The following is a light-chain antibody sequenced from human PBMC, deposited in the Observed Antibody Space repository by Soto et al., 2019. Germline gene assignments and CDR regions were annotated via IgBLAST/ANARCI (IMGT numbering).Light chain of an antibody. V-gene: IGKV3-20*01. J-gene: IGKJ1*01. CDR2: GAS. CDR3: QQYAGSPST. CDR1: QTVTSNY. Sequence: EIVLTQSPGTLSLSPGERATLSCRASQTVTSNYLAWYQRKPGQAPRLLIYGASSRGTDIPDRFSGSGSGTDFTLTITRLEPEDFAVYFCQQYAGSPSTFGQGTKVEIK.